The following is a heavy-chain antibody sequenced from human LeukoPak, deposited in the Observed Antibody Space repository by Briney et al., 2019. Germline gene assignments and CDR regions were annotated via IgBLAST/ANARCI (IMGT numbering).Heavy chain of an antibody. CDR2: ISGSGGST. D-gene: IGHD1-26*01. J-gene: IGHJ4*02. CDR1: GFTFSSYA. CDR3: ARSLWELDY. Sequence: GGSLRLSCAASGFTFSSYAMSWVRQAPGKGLEWVSAISGSGGSTYYADSVKGRFTISRDNAKNSLYLQMNSLRAEDTAVYYCARSLWELDYWGQGTLVTVSS. V-gene: IGHV3-23*01.